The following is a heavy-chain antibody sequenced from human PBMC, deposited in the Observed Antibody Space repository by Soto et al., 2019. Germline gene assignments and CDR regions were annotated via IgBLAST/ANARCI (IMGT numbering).Heavy chain of an antibody. D-gene: IGHD1-26*01. CDR2: IKSTTDGGTT. J-gene: IGHJ4*02. Sequence: EVQLVESGGGLVKPGGSLSLSCAASGFTFSNDWMNWVRQAPGNGLEWVGRIKSTTDGGTTEYAAPVKGRFTISRDDSKNTLYLQMSSLKPEDSAVYYCPTGELPDYWFQGTLVTVSS. CDR3: PTGELPDY. V-gene: IGHV3-15*07. CDR1: GFTFSNDW.